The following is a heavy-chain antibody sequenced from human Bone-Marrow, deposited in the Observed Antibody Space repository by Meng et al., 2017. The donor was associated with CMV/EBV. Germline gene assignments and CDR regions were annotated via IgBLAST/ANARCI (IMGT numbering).Heavy chain of an antibody. D-gene: IGHD6-13*01. CDR3: ARAAEAAAATLWVNWFDP. CDR2: INHSGST. J-gene: IGHJ5*02. V-gene: IGHV4-34*01. Sequence: SETLSLTCAVYGGSFSGYYWSWIRQPPGKGPEWIGEINHSGSTNYNPSLKSRVTISVDTSKNQFSLKLSSVTAADTAVYYCARAAEAAAATLWVNWFDPWGQGTLVTVSS. CDR1: GGSFSGYY.